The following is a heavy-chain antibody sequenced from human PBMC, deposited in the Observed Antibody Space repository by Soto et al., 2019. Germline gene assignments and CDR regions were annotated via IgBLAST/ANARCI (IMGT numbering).Heavy chain of an antibody. D-gene: IGHD6-6*01. Sequence: GGSPRLSCAASGFTFSSYWMHWVRQAPGKGLVWVSRINSDGSSTSYADSVKGRFTISRDNAKNTLYLQMNSLRAEDTAVYYCARVEQLADYYYYGMDVWGQGTTVTVSS. CDR3: ARVEQLADYYYYGMDV. J-gene: IGHJ6*02. CDR2: INSDGSST. V-gene: IGHV3-74*01. CDR1: GFTFSSYW.